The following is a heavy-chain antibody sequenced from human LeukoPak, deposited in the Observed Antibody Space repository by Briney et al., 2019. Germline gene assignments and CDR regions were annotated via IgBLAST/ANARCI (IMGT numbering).Heavy chain of an antibody. J-gene: IGHJ4*02. CDR2: ILYDGSNK. CDR1: GFTFSSYG. D-gene: IGHD1-26*01. CDR3: AKDLGSYGDY. Sequence: GGSLRLSCAASGFTFSSYGMHWVRQAPGKGLEWVAVILYDGSNKYYADSVKGRFTISRDNSKNTLYLQMNSLRAEDTVVYYCAKDLGSYGDYWGQGTLVTVSS. V-gene: IGHV3-30*18.